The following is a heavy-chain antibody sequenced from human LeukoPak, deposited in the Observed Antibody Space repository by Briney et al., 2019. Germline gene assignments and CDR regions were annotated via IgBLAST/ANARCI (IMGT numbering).Heavy chain of an antibody. CDR3: ARVPVVAAHFDY. Sequence: SETLSLTCAAYGGSFSGYYWSWIRQPPGKGLEWIGEINHSGSTNYNPSLKSRVTISVDTSKNQFSLKLSSVTAADTAVYYCARVPVVAAHFDYWGQGTLVTVSS. V-gene: IGHV4-34*01. CDR2: INHSGST. J-gene: IGHJ4*02. D-gene: IGHD2-15*01. CDR1: GGSFSGYY.